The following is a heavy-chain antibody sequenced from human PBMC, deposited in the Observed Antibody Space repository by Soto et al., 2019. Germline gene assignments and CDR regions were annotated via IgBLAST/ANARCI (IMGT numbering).Heavy chain of an antibody. D-gene: IGHD5-18*01. CDR1: GGTFSSYA. Sequence: QVQLVQSGAEVKKPGSSVKVSCKASGGTFSSYAISWVRQAPGQGLEWMGGIIPIFGTENYAQKFQGRVTTTEDESTSTAYMELISLRSEDTAVYYCARGGSEDTAMYYYFDYWGQGTLVTVSS. J-gene: IGHJ4*02. V-gene: IGHV1-69*01. CDR2: IIPIFGTE. CDR3: ARGGSEDTAMYYYFDY.